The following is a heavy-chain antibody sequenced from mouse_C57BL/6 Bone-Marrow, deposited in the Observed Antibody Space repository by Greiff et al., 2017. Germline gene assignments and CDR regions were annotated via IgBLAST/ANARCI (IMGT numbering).Heavy chain of an antibody. CDR1: GYTFTSYG. D-gene: IGHD3-3*01. Sequence: LQQSGAELARPGASVKLSCQASGYTFTSYGISWVKQRTGRGLEWIGEIYPRSGNTSYNEKFKGKATLTADKSSSTAYMELRSLTSEDSAVYFCARRDWHYFDYWGQGTTLTVSS. J-gene: IGHJ2*01. CDR2: IYPRSGNT. CDR3: ARRDWHYFDY. V-gene: IGHV1-81*01.